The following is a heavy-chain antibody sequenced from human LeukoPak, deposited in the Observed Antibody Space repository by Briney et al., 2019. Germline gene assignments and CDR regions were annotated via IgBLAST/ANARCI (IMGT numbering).Heavy chain of an antibody. J-gene: IGHJ6*03. V-gene: IGHV1-46*01. D-gene: IGHD3-10*01. CDR1: GYTFTSYY. Sequence: GASVKVSCKASGYTFTSYYMHWVRQAPGQGLEWMGIINPSGGSTSYAQKFQGRVTMTRDTSISTAYMELSSLRSEDTAVYYCARVIDGSGSSVYGVWGPKPHYYYYYMDVWGKGTTVTISS. CDR3: ARVIDGSGSSVYGVWGPKPHYYYYYMDV. CDR2: INPSGGST.